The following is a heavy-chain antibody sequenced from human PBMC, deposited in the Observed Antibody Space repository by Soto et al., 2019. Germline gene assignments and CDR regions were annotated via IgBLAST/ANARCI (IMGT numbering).Heavy chain of an antibody. V-gene: IGHV1-69*02. Sequence: QVQLVQSGAEVKKPGSSVKVSCKASGGTFSSYTISWVRQAPGQGLEWMGRIIPILGIANYAQKLQGRVTITADKSTSTAYMELSSLRSEDTAVYYCARVLDIVVVPAAAGAFDIWGQGTMVTVSS. CDR3: ARVLDIVVVPAAAGAFDI. D-gene: IGHD2-2*03. CDR1: GGTFSSYT. CDR2: IIPILGIA. J-gene: IGHJ3*02.